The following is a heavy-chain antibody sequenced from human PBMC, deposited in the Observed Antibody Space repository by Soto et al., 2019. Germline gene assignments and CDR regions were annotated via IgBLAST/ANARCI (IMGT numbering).Heavy chain of an antibody. CDR2: ISGSGGST. V-gene: IGHV3-23*01. J-gene: IGHJ4*02. Sequence: VGSLRLSCAASGFTFSSYAMSWVRQAPGKGLEWVSAISGSGGSTYYADSVKGRFTISRDNSKNTLYLQMNSLRAEDTAVYYCAKGDFWSGYHRFDYWGQGTLVTVSS. D-gene: IGHD3-3*01. CDR3: AKGDFWSGYHRFDY. CDR1: GFTFSSYA.